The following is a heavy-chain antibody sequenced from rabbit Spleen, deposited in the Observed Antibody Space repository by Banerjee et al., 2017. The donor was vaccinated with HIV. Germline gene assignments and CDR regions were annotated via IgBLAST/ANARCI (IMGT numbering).Heavy chain of an antibody. V-gene: IGHV1S47*01. J-gene: IGHJ4*01. CDR3: VRDAGSNAYIDGYFNL. CDR1: GFDFSNNA. CDR2: IDPVFGSA. Sequence: QEQLKESGGDLVKPEGSLTLTCTASGFDFSNNAMSWVRQAPGKGLEWIGYIDPVFGSAYYASWVNGRFSISRENTQNTVSLQLTSLTVADTATYFCVRDAGSNAYIDGYFNLWGPGTLVTVS. D-gene: IGHD4-2*01.